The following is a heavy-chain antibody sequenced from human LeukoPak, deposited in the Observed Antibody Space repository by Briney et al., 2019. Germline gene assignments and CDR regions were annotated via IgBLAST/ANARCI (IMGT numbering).Heavy chain of an antibody. J-gene: IGHJ4*02. D-gene: IGHD3-3*01. V-gene: IGHV3-21*01. Sequence: PGGSLRLSCVVSGFNLSNYGMNWVRRAPGKGLEWVSSISRSSIHIYYGDSVKGRFTISRDNAKNSLYLQMNSLRAEDTAVYYCARVPDFWSGYYVDHWGQGTLVTVSS. CDR1: GFNLSNYG. CDR2: ISRSSIHI. CDR3: ARVPDFWSGYYVDH.